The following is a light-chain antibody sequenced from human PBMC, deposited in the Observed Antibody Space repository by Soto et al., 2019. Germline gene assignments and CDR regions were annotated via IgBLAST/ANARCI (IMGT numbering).Light chain of an antibody. CDR3: KSYAGSNTYV. J-gene: IGLJ1*01. Sequence: QSVLTQPPSASGSPGQSVTISCTGTKNDIGVYDFVSWYQHHPGKAPRLIIYKVDQRPSGVPDRFSGSKSGNTASLTVSGLQAADDADYFCKSYAGSNTYVFGSGTKLTVL. CDR2: KVD. V-gene: IGLV2-8*01. CDR1: KNDIGVYDF.